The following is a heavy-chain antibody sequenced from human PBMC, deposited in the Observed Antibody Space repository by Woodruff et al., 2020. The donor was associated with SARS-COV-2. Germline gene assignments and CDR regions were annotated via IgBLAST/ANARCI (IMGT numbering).Heavy chain of an antibody. D-gene: IGHD6-19*01. J-gene: IGHJ4*02. Sequence: ITINPDTSKNQFSLQLNSVTPEDTAVYYCARDSSGSPGRFDYWGQGTLVTVSS. V-gene: IGHV6-1*01. CDR3: ARDSSGSPGRFDY.